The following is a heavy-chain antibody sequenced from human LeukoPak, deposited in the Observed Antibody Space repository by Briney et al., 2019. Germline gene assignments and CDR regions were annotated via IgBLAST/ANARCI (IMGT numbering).Heavy chain of an antibody. Sequence: SETLSLTCTVSGGSISSYYWSWIRQPPGKGLEWIGYIYYSGSTYYNPSLKSRVTISVDTSKNQFSLKLSSVTAADTAVYYCARVSKYYYDSSGYWYYFDYWGQGTLVTVSS. D-gene: IGHD3-22*01. V-gene: IGHV4-30-4*08. J-gene: IGHJ4*02. CDR3: ARVSKYYYDSSGYWYYFDY. CDR1: GGSISSYY. CDR2: IYYSGST.